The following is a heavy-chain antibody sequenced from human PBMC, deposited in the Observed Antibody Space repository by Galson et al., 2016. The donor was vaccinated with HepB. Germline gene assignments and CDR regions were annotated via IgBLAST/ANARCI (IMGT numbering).Heavy chain of an antibody. V-gene: IGHV4-59*01. CDR1: GDSISPYY. D-gene: IGHD5-18*01. Sequence: SETLSLTCAVSGDSISPYYWSWIRQPPGKGLEWIAYIYYTGNTNYNPSLKSRVTISLDTSKNQFSLKLSSVPAADTAVYYCARDARNSASDYFDYWGPGTLLTVSS. J-gene: IGHJ4*02. CDR3: ARDARNSASDYFDY. CDR2: IYYTGNT.